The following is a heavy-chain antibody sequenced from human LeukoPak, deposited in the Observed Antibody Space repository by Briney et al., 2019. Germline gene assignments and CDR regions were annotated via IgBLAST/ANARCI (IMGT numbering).Heavy chain of an antibody. D-gene: IGHD3-16*02. CDR2: ISGSGGST. CDR1: GFTFSSYA. J-gene: IGHJ4*02. V-gene: IGHV3-23*01. Sequence: PGGSLRLSCAASGFTFSSYAMSWVRQAPGKGLEWVSAISGSGGSTYYADSVKGRFTISRDNSKNTLYLQMYSLRAEDTAVYYCAKGPEAYVWGSYRDYWGQGTLVTVSS. CDR3: AKGPEAYVWGSYRDY.